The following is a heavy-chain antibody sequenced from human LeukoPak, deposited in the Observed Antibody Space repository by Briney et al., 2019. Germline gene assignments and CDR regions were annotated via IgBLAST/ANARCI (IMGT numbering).Heavy chain of an antibody. CDR3: ARVAPFQVLGSGTHRGMDV. V-gene: IGHV4-61*02. Sequence: SETLSLTCTVSGGSISSGSYYWSWIRQPAGKGLEWIGRIYTSGSTNYNPSLKSRVTMSVDTSKNQFSLKLSSVTAADTAVYYCARVAPFQVLGSGTHRGMDVWGQGTTVTVSS. CDR2: IYTSGST. CDR1: GGSISSGSYY. D-gene: IGHD3-10*01. J-gene: IGHJ6*02.